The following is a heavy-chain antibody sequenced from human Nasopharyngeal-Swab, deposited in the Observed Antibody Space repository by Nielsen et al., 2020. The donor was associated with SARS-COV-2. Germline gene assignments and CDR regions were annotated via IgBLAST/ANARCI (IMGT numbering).Heavy chain of an antibody. Sequence: PGKGLEWIGYIYYSGSTNYNPSLKSRVTISVDTSKNQFSLKLSSVTAADTAVYYCARVLGSIVVVPAAMPVYAFDIWGQGTRSPSPQ. CDR2: IYYSGST. J-gene: IGHJ3*02. CDR3: ARVLGSIVVVPAAMPVYAFDI. D-gene: IGHD2-2*01. V-gene: IGHV4-59*13.